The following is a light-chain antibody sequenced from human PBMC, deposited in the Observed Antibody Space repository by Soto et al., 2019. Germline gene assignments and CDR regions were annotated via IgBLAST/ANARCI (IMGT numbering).Light chain of an antibody. V-gene: IGKV3-20*01. CDR2: GAS. Sequence: EIVLTQSPGTLSLSPGDRATLSCRASQSVSSNCLAWYQQKPGQAPRLLIYGASIRVTGIPDRFSGSGSGTDFPLTIRRLEPEDFAMYFCHQYGSSPRTFGQGTKVEIK. J-gene: IGKJ1*01. CDR1: QSVSSNC. CDR3: HQYGSSPRT.